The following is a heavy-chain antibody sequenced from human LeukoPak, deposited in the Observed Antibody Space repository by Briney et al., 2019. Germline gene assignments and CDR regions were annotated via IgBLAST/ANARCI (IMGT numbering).Heavy chain of an antibody. Sequence: PSETLSLTCPVSGGSISSYYWSWIRQPPGKGLEWIGYIYTSGSTNYNPSLKSRVTISVDTSKNQFSLKLSSVTAADTAVYYCARLVVAAAGTLMVVNYYYYMDVWGKGTTVTVSS. D-gene: IGHD6-13*01. CDR1: GGSISSYY. J-gene: IGHJ6*03. CDR2: IYTSGST. V-gene: IGHV4-4*09. CDR3: ARLVVAAAGTLMVVNYYYYMDV.